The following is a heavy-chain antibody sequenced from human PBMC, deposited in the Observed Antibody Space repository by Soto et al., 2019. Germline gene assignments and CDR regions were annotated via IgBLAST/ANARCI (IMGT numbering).Heavy chain of an antibody. CDR2: IIPIFGTA. Sequence: QVQLVQSGAEVKKPGSSVKVSCKASGGTFSSYAISWVRQAPGQGLEWMGGIIPIFGTANYAQKFQGRVTITADESTSTAYMELSSLRSEDTAVYYCARELGVAPRSPSYYFDYWGQGTLVTVSS. CDR1: GGTFSSYA. V-gene: IGHV1-69*12. D-gene: IGHD3-16*01. J-gene: IGHJ4*02. CDR3: ARELGVAPRSPSYYFDY.